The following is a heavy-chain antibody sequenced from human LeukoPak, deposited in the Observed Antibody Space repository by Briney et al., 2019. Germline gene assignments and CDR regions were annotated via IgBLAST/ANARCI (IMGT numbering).Heavy chain of an antibody. CDR3: ARGSATHQYSFDY. CDR2: TRYDKSDI. J-gene: IGHJ4*02. V-gene: IGHV3-30*02. Sequence: GGSLRLSCAAFGFTFTSYGMHWVRQAPGKGLEWVALTRYDKSDIYYADSVKGRFTISRDNSKNILYLQMNSLRAEDTAVYFCARGSATHQYSFDYWGQGTLVTVSS. CDR1: GFTFTSYG. D-gene: IGHD2-15*01.